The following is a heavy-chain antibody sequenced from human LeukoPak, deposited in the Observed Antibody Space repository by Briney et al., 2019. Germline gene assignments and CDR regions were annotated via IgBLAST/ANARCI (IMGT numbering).Heavy chain of an antibody. J-gene: IGHJ4*02. CDR2: ISGSGGST. CDR3: AKDRSRVATIAGGC. CDR1: GFTFSSYA. D-gene: IGHD5-12*01. V-gene: IGHV3-23*01. Sequence: GGSLTLTCAASGFTFSSYAMSWVRPAPGKGLEWVSAISGSGGSTYYADSVKGRFTISRDNSTNTLYRQMSSLRAEDTAVYYCAKDRSRVATIAGGCWGQGTLVTVSS.